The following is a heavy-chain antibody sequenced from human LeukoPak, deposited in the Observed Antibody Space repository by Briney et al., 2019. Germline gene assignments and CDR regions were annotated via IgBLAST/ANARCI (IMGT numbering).Heavy chain of an antibody. CDR3: ARDPPRRYDY. Sequence: SGGSLRLSFAASGFTFSSYSMNCVRQAPGKGLEWVSYISSSSDAIYYADSVKGRFTISRDNAKNSLYLQMNSLRAEDTAVYYCARDPPRRYDYWGQGALVTVSS. CDR1: GFTFSSYS. J-gene: IGHJ4*02. V-gene: IGHV3-48*01. D-gene: IGHD1-14*01. CDR2: ISSSSDAI.